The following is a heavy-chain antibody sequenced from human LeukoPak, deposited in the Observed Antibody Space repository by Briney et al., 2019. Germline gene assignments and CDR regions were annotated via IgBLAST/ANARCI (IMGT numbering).Heavy chain of an antibody. D-gene: IGHD2-2*01. CDR2: IYYSGST. CDR3: ARGRGYCSSTSCYAYFDY. V-gene: IGHV4-59*01. Sequence: SETLSLTCTVSGGSISSYYWSWIRQPPGKGREWIGYIYYSGSTNYNPSLKSRVTISVDTSKHQFSLKLSSVTAADTAVYYCARGRGYCSSTSCYAYFDYWGQGTLVTVSS. CDR1: GGSISSYY. J-gene: IGHJ4*02.